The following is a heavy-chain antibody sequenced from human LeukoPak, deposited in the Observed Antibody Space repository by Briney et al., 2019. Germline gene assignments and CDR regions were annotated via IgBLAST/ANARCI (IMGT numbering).Heavy chain of an antibody. CDR3: ARLTNYYDSSGFDY. Sequence: SETLSLTCTVSGGSISSYYWSWIRQPPGKGLEWIGYIYYSGSTNYNPSLKSRVTISVDTSKNQFSLKLSSVTAADTAVYYCARLTNYYDSSGFDYWGQGILVTVSS. CDR2: IYYSGST. V-gene: IGHV4-59*08. J-gene: IGHJ4*02. CDR1: GGSISSYY. D-gene: IGHD3-22*01.